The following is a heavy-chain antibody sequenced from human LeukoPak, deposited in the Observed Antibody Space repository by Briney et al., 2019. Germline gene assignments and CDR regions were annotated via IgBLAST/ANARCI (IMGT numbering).Heavy chain of an antibody. D-gene: IGHD6-13*01. V-gene: IGHV3-30-3*01. CDR1: GFTFSSYA. CDR3: ASATSTWLPPFDY. Sequence: GGSLRLSRAASGFTFSSYAMHWVRQAPGKGLEWVTVISYDGSNKYYADSVKGRFTISRDNSKNTLYLQMNSLRAEDTALYYCASATSTWLPPFDYWGQGTLVTVSS. CDR2: ISYDGSNK. J-gene: IGHJ4*02.